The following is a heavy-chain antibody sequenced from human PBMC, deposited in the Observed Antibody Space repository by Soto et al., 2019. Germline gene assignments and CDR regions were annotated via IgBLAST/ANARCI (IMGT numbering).Heavy chain of an antibody. CDR1: GFTFSSHA. CDR3: AKGSATDAWRPFDS. Sequence: GGSLRLCCAASGFTFSSHAMTWVRQAPGKGLEWVLGISSSGESAHYAGSVKGRFTISRDNSKNTLYLQMNSLRAEDTAIYYCAKGSATDAWRPFDSWGQGTLVTVSS. J-gene: IGHJ4*02. CDR2: ISSSGESA. V-gene: IGHV3-23*01. D-gene: IGHD2-2*01.